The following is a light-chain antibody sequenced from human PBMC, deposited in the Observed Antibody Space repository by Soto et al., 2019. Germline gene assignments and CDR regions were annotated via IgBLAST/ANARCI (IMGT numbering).Light chain of an antibody. CDR2: EVS. CDR3: SSYAGSNNLYV. Sequence: QCALTQPPSASGSPGQSVTISCTGTSSDIGVYNYVSWYQQHPGKAPKLMIYEVSKRPSGVPDRFSGSKSGNTASLTVSGLQAEDEADYYCSSYAGSNNLYVFGTGTKVTVL. CDR1: SSDIGVYNY. J-gene: IGLJ1*01. V-gene: IGLV2-8*01.